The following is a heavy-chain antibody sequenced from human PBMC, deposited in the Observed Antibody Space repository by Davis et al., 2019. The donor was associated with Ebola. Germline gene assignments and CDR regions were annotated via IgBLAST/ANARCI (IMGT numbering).Heavy chain of an antibody. J-gene: IGHJ6*02. CDR2: INSDWSST. CDR3: ARGMNVDTAMVSYYYYGMDV. D-gene: IGHD5-18*01. CDR1: GFTFSSYW. V-gene: IGHV3-74*01. Sequence: PGGSLRLSCAASGFTFSSYWMHWVRQAPGKGLVWVSRINSDWSSTSYADSVKGRFTISRDNATNTLYLQMNSLGAEDTAVYYCARGMNVDTAMVSYYYYGMDVWGQGTTVTVSS.